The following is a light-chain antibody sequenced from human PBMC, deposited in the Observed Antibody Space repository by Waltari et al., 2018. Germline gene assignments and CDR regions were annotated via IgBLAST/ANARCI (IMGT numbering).Light chain of an antibody. CDR1: QRVSRA. J-gene: IGKJ1*01. V-gene: IGKV3-20*01. CDR3: QHYLRLPVT. Sequence: VVFTQFPGTLSLSLGEGATAPCRASQRVSRALAWYQQKPGQAPRLLIYGASTRATGIPDRFSGSGSGTDFSLTISRLEPDDFAVYYCQHYLRLPVTFGQGTTVEI. CDR2: GAS.